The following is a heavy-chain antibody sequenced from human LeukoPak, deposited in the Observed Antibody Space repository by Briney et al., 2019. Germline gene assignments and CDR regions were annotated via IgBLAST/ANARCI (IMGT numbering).Heavy chain of an antibody. V-gene: IGHV4-39*07. CDR2: IYYSGST. CDR1: GGSISSSSYY. D-gene: IGHD5-18*01. Sequence: SETLSLTCTVSGGSISSSSYYWGWIRQPPGKGLEWIGSIYYSGSTYYNPSLKSRVTISVDTSKNQFSLKLSSVTAADTAVYYCARVAGGSYGYVWYLDYWGQGTLVTVSS. J-gene: IGHJ4*02. CDR3: ARVAGGSYGYVWYLDY.